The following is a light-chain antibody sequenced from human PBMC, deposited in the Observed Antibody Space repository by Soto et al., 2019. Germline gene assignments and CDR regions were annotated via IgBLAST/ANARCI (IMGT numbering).Light chain of an antibody. CDR2: GNN. CDR3: AAWDDSLNGDV. CDR1: SSNIGSNT. J-gene: IGLJ1*01. Sequence: KRVTISCSGSSSNIGSNTVNWYHQLPGTAPKLLNYGNNQRPSGVPARFSGSKSGTSASLAISGLQSEDEADYYCAAWDDSLNGDVFGTGTKVTVL. V-gene: IGLV1-44*01.